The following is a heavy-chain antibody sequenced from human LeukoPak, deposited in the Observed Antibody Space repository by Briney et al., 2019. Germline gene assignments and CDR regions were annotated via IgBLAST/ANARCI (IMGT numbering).Heavy chain of an antibody. D-gene: IGHD2-21*02. CDR3: ARPSYCGAGCYYYFDY. V-gene: IGHV1-2*02. Sequence: GASVKVSCKASGYTFSDYYIHWLRQAPGQGLEWMGWIEPNGGVTNYARNFQGRITMTRDTSISTAFMELSSLRSDDTAVYYCARPSYCGAGCYYYFDYWGQGTLVTVSS. CDR2: IEPNGGVT. J-gene: IGHJ4*02. CDR1: GYTFSDYY.